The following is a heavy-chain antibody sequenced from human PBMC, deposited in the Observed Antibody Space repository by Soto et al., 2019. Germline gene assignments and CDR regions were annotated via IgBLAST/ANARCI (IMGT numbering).Heavy chain of an antibody. J-gene: IGHJ6*02. CDR3: ARGAGYSSSSNYYYYGMDV. CDR1: GSFISNAGYS. D-gene: IGHD6-6*01. Sequence: PSLTYAVSGSFISNAGYSGRWIRDQPVKGLEWIGYIYHSGRTYYNPSLKSRDTISVDRSKNQFSLKLSSVTAADTAVYYCARGAGYSSSSNYYYYGMDVWGQGTTVTVSS. CDR2: IYHSGRT. V-gene: IGHV4-30-2*01.